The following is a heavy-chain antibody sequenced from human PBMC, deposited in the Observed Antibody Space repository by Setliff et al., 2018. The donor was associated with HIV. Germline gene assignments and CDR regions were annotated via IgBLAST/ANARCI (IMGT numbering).Heavy chain of an antibody. J-gene: IGHJ4*02. Sequence: ASVKVSCKASGYTFTAYYLHWVRQAPGQGLEWMGWINPNSGGTDYAQKFRGRVTMTGDTSISTAYMGLSRLTSDDTAVYYCARGPNYYDRGSYYNFDYWGEGTLVTVSS. CDR2: INPNSGGT. CDR1: GYTFTAYY. V-gene: IGHV1-2*02. D-gene: IGHD3-22*01. CDR3: ARGPNYYDRGSYYNFDY.